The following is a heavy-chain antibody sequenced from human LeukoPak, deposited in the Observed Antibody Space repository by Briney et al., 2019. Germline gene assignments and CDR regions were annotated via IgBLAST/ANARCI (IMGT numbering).Heavy chain of an antibody. V-gene: IGHV1-69*05. Sequence: SVKVSCKASGGTFSSYAISWVRQAPGQGLEWMGGIIPIFGTANYAQKFQGRVTITTDESTSTAYMELSSLRSEDTAVYYCARRGGSPLGAFDIWGQGTMVTVSS. CDR1: GGTFSSYA. D-gene: IGHD1-26*01. CDR2: IIPIFGTA. J-gene: IGHJ3*02. CDR3: ARRGGSPLGAFDI.